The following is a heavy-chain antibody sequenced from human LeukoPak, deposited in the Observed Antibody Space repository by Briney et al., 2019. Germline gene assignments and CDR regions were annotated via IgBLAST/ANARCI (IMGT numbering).Heavy chain of an antibody. CDR3: ASVSYTYTIDY. CDR2: IYYSGST. CDR1: GGSISSYY. D-gene: IGHD2-8*01. Sequence: KSSETLSLTCTVSGGSISSYYWSWIRQPPGKGLEWIGYIYYSGSTNYNPSLKSRVTISVDTSKNQFSLKLSSVTAADTAVYYCASVSYTYTIDYWGQGTLVTVSS. J-gene: IGHJ4*02. V-gene: IGHV4-59*01.